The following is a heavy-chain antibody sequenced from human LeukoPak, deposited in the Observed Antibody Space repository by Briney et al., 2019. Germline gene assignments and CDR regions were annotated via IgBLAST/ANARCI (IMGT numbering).Heavy chain of an antibody. CDR3: TRGSSSWRNGMDV. CDR1: GFTFSSHW. D-gene: IGHD6-13*01. V-gene: IGHV3-74*01. J-gene: IGHJ6*02. CDR2: TNSVDSST. Sequence: GGSLRLSCAASGFTFSSHWMHWVRQAPGKGLVWVSRTNSVDSSTAYADSVKGRFTISRDNAKNTLYLQMNSLRAEDTAVYYRTRGSSSWRNGMDVWGQGTTVTVS.